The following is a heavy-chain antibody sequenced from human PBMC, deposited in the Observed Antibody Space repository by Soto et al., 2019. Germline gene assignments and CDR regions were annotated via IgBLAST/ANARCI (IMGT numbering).Heavy chain of an antibody. CDR1: GYSFTNYY. CDR2: LNPSDGTI. V-gene: IGHV1-46*04. Sequence: ASVKVSCKASGYSFTNYYVHWVRQAPGQGLEWMGILNPSDGTITYAQKLQGRVTMTRDTSTSTVYMELSSLRSEDTAVYFCARGSTSGIATRGYYYYYGLDVWGQGTRSPSP. D-gene: IGHD6-6*01. J-gene: IGHJ6*02. CDR3: ARGSTSGIATRGYYYYYGLDV.